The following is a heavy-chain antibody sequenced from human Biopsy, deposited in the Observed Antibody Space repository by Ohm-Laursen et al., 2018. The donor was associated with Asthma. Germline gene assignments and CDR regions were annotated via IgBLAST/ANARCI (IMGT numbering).Heavy chain of an antibody. CDR3: ARTYYDFLTGQVNDAFAL. D-gene: IGHD3-9*01. CDR1: GYTFINYA. V-gene: IGHV1-3*01. CDR2: INAGNGNT. J-gene: IGHJ3*01. Sequence: SVKVSCKASGYTFINYAIHWVRQAPGQRLEWMGWINAGNGNTKYSEKFQGRVTITRDTSASTAYMDLSSLRSEDTAMHYCARTYYDFLTGQVNDAFALWGQGTMVTVSS.